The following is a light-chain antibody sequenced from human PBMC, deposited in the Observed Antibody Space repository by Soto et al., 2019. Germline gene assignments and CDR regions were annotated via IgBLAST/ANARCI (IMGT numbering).Light chain of an antibody. CDR1: QSVRSY. J-gene: IGKJ4*01. CDR2: DTS. V-gene: IGKV3-11*01. CDR3: QQRVNWPLT. Sequence: EIVLTQSPATLSLSPGERATLSCRASQSVRSYLVWYQQKPGHAPRLLISDTSNRATGIPARFSGSGSGTDFTLTISSLDPEDFAVYYCQQRVNWPLTFGGGTRVDIK.